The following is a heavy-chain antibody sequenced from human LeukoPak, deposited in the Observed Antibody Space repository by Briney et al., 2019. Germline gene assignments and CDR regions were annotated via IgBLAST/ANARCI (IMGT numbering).Heavy chain of an antibody. CDR1: GYRFTTYG. Sequence: ASVKVSCKASGYRFTTYGISWVRQAPGQGLEWMGWITGNNGDTNYAPSLQGRVTMTKDTSTNTAYMELTSLRSDDTAVYYCARDQRNSGSYRFEYWGQGTLVTVSS. D-gene: IGHD1-26*01. CDR3: ARDQRNSGSYRFEY. V-gene: IGHV1-18*01. J-gene: IGHJ4*02. CDR2: ITGNNGDT.